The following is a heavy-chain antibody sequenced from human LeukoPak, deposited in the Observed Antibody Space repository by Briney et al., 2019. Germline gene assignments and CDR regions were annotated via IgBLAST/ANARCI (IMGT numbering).Heavy chain of an antibody. CDR2: IYHSGST. CDR3: AGHLSGTQTFDP. V-gene: IGHV4-38-2*01. D-gene: IGHD3-10*01. CDR1: GYSISSGYY. Sequence: PSETLSLTCGVSGYSISSGYYWGWIRQLPGKGLEWIGSIYHSGSTYYNPSLKSRVTISVDTSKNQFSLRLSSVTAADTAVYCCAGHLSGTQTFDPWGQGTLVTVSS. J-gene: IGHJ5*02.